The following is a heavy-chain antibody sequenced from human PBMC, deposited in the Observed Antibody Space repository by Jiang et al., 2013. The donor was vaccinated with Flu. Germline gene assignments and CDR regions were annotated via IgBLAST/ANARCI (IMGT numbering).Heavy chain of an antibody. V-gene: IGHV1-69*01. J-gene: IGHJ4*02. D-gene: IGHD2-15*01. Sequence: AQKFQGRVTITADESTSTAYMELSSLRSEDTAVYYCARKGGSYEYYFDYWGQGTLVTVSS. CDR3: ARKGGSYEYYFDY.